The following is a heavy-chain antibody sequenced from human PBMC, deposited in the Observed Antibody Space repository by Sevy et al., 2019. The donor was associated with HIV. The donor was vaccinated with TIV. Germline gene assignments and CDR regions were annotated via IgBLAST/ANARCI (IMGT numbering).Heavy chain of an antibody. J-gene: IGHJ3*02. CDR2: IWYGGNT. Sequence: SETLSLTCTVSGDSVSGSYYWGWIRQSPGKGLELIGSIWYGGNTYYNPSLKSRVSISIHTSKKQFSLRLSSVTAADTAVYYCARTPMVRGIISIFDIWGQGTKVTVSS. V-gene: IGHV4-38-2*02. CDR1: GDSVSGSYY. D-gene: IGHD3-10*01. CDR3: ARTPMVRGIISIFDI.